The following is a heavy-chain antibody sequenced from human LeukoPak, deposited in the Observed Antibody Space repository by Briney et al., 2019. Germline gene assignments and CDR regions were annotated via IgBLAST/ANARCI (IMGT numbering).Heavy chain of an antibody. J-gene: IGHJ4*02. CDR1: GYTFTSYG. D-gene: IGHD5-18*01. V-gene: IGHV1-18*01. CDR3: ARRTWSGEDSDTAMVTYYFDY. CDR2: ISAYNGNT. Sequence: ASVKVSCKASGYTFTSYGITWVRQAPGQGLEWMGWISAYNGNTNYAQKLQGRVTMTTDTSTSTTYMELRSLRSDDTAVYYCARRTWSGEDSDTAMVTYYFDYWGQGTLVTVSS.